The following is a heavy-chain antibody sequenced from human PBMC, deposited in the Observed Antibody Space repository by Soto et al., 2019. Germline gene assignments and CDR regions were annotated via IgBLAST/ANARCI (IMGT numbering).Heavy chain of an antibody. Sequence: EVQLVESGGGLVQPGGSLRLSCAASGFTFSSYWMHWVRQAPGKGLVWVSRINSDGSSTSYADSVKGRFTISRDNAKNTLYLQRNSLRAEDTAVYYCARDIGVGAGPIDYWGQGTLVTVSS. D-gene: IGHD1-26*01. CDR1: GFTFSSYW. V-gene: IGHV3-74*01. CDR3: ARDIGVGAGPIDY. CDR2: INSDGSST. J-gene: IGHJ4*02.